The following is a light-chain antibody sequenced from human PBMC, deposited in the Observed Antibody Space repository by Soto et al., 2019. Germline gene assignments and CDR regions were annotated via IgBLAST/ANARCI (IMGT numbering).Light chain of an antibody. J-gene: IGLJ1*01. CDR1: SSDVGGYNS. Sequence: QSALTQPPSASGSPGQSVTISCTGTSSDVGGYNSVSWYQQHPGKAPKLILYEVTKRPSGVPDRFSGSKSGTAASLTVSGLQAEDDADYYCCSYAGSNTYVFGTGTKLTVL. CDR3: CSYAGSNTYV. CDR2: EVT. V-gene: IGLV2-8*01.